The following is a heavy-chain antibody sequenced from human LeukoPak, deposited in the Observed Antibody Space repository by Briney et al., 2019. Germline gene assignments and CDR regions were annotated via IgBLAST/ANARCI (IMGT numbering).Heavy chain of an antibody. D-gene: IGHD3-3*01. Sequence: GGSLRLSCAASGFTFSSYAMSWVRQAPGKGLEWVSAISGSGGSTYYADSVKGRFTISRDNSKNTLYLQMNSLRAEDTTVYYCAKDLPPYDFWSGYSQPQGFDYWGQGTLVTASS. V-gene: IGHV3-23*01. CDR2: ISGSGGST. CDR1: GFTFSSYA. J-gene: IGHJ4*02. CDR3: AKDLPPYDFWSGYSQPQGFDY.